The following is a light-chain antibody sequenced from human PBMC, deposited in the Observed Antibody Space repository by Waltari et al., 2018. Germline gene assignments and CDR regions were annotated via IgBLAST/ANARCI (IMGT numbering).Light chain of an antibody. V-gene: IGKV1-39*01. CDR1: QGISGY. CDR2: AAS. Sequence: DIQMTQSPSSLSASVGDSVTITCRAGQGISGYLNWYQQRPGQAPKLLIYAASSLGSGVPSRFSGSGFGSDFTLIINSLRPEDFAVYYCQQIYSNFRTFGQGTKVDVK. CDR3: QQIYSNFRT. J-gene: IGKJ1*01.